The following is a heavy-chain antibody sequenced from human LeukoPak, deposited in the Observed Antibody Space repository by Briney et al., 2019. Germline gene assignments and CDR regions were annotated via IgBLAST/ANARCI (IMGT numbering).Heavy chain of an antibody. V-gene: IGHV1-69*05. D-gene: IGHD3-9*01. CDR2: IIPIFGTA. Sequence: SVKVSCKASGGTFSSYAISWVRQAPGQGLEWMGGIIPIFGTANYAQKFQGRVTITTDESTSTAYMELSSLRSEDTAVYYCAREVVESYDILTGYYDYWGQGTLVTVSS. J-gene: IGHJ4*02. CDR1: GGTFSSYA. CDR3: AREVVESYDILTGYYDY.